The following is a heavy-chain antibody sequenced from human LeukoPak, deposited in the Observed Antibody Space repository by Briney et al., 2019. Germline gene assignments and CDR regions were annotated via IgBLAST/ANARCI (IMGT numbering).Heavy chain of an antibody. Sequence: GGSLRLSCAASGFTFESHYMTWVRQAPGRGLEWVANIKQDGSEKNYVDSVKGRFTISRDNAKKSLYLQMNSLRAEDTAVYYCARDDYGPAGYGGQGTLVTVSS. CDR3: ARDDYGPAGY. V-gene: IGHV3-7*01. J-gene: IGHJ4*02. D-gene: IGHD4-17*01. CDR1: GFTFESHY. CDR2: IKQDGSEK.